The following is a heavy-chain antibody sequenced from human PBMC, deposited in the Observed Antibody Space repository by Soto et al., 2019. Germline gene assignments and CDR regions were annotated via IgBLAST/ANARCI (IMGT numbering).Heavy chain of an antibody. D-gene: IGHD2-15*01. CDR2: INPDNGNT. CDR3: ARGIATGQLDP. V-gene: IGHV1-3*01. Sequence: ASVKVSCKASGYSFTSYGIGWVRQAPGQRLEWMGWINPDNGNTKSSQKFQDRVIITRDTSASTAYMDLSSLRSEDTAVYYCARGIATGQLDPWGQGTLVTVSS. CDR1: GYSFTSYG. J-gene: IGHJ5*02.